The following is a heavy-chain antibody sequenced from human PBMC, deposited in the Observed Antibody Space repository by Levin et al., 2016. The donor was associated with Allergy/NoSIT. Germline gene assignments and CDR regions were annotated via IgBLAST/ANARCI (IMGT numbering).Heavy chain of an antibody. CDR3: TRSVSFREFNFDA. Sequence: SGPTLVKPTQTLTLTCTFSGFSLNTRGVGVGWVRQPPGEAPEWLAYIYWDDDERYSPSLTNRLTITKNTSGNQVVLTMTNMDPVDTATYYCTRSVSFREFNFDAWGQGILVSVSS. D-gene: IGHD3-10*01. CDR1: GFSLNTRGVG. J-gene: IGHJ4*02. V-gene: IGHV2-5*02. CDR2: IYWDDDE.